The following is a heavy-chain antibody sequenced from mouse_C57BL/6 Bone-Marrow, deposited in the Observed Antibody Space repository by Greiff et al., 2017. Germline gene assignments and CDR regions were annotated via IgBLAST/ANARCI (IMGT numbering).Heavy chain of an antibody. Sequence: EVQGVESGGGLVQSGRSLRLSCATSGFTFSDFYMEWVRQAPGKGLEWIAASRNKANDYTTEYSASVKGRFIVSRDTSQSILYLQMNALRAEDTAIYYCARDASWDGGFAYWGQGTLVTVSA. CDR2: SRNKANDYTT. J-gene: IGHJ3*01. V-gene: IGHV7-1*01. D-gene: IGHD4-1*01. CDR3: ARDASWDGGFAY. CDR1: GFTFSDFY.